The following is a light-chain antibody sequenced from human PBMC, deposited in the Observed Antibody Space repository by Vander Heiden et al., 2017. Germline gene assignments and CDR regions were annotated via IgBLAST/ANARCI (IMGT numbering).Light chain of an antibody. J-gene: IGLJ3*02. CDR3: CADAVCDIWV. Sequence: QSDMTQPRAVSGSPEQTVTISCTGPSSDGCGYTYVTLYQQHPGKAPKLMLYDVSKRPAGVPACFSGSKSGNTASLTISGLQSEDEADYYCCADAVCDIWVFGGGTKRTVL. CDR2: DVS. V-gene: IGLV2-11*01. CDR1: SSDGCGYTY.